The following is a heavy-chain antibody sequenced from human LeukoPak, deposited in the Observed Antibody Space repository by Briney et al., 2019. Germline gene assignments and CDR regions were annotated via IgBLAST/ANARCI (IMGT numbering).Heavy chain of an antibody. CDR2: IYYSGST. D-gene: IGHD7-27*01. V-gene: IGHV4-39*07. Sequence: SETLSLTCTVSGGSISSSSYYWGWIRQPPGKGLEWIGSIYYSGSTNYNPSLKSRVTMSVDTSKNQFSLKLSTVTAADTAVYYCAICPPYAPGVLDVWGKGTTVTISS. CDR1: GGSISSSSYY. CDR3: AICPPYAPGVLDV. J-gene: IGHJ6*04.